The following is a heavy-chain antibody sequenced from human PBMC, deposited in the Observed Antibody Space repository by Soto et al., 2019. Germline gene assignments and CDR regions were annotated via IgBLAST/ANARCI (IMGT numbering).Heavy chain of an antibody. V-gene: IGHV4-30-4*01. CDR2: IYYSGST. Sequence: TLSLTCTVSGGSISSGDYYWSWIRQPPGKGLEWIGYIYYSGSTYYNPSPKSRVTISVDTSKNQFSLKLSSVTAADTAVYYCARVRSYYYDSSGYRKNYGMDVWGQGTTVTVSS. D-gene: IGHD3-22*01. CDR1: GGSISSGDYY. J-gene: IGHJ6*02. CDR3: ARVRSYYYDSSGYRKNYGMDV.